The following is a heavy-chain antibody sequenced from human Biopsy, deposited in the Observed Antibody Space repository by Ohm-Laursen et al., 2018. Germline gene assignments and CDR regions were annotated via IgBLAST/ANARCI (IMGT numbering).Heavy chain of an antibody. CDR1: GFTFSDHY. CDR2: SRNKANSYTT. D-gene: IGHD3-16*01. J-gene: IGHJ4*01. CDR3: VRTWGGYDFDS. Sequence: GSLRLSCAASGFTFSDHYMEWVRQAPGKGLEWVGRSRNKANSYTTEYAASVKGRFTISRDESETSMYLQMSGLKTEDTAVYYCVRTWGGYDFDSWGQGTLVTVSS. V-gene: IGHV3-72*01.